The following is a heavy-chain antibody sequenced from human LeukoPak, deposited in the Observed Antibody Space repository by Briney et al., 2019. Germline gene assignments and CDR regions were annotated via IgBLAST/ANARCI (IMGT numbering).Heavy chain of an antibody. Sequence: GGSLRLSCAASGFTFSSYAMSWVRQAPGKGLEWVSVIYSGGSTYYADSVKGRFTISRDNSKNTLYLQMNSLRAEDTAVYYCARVKSSWFFDYWGQGTLVTVSS. J-gene: IGHJ4*02. CDR3: ARVKSSWFFDY. D-gene: IGHD6-13*01. CDR1: GFTFSSYA. V-gene: IGHV3-66*01. CDR2: IYSGGST.